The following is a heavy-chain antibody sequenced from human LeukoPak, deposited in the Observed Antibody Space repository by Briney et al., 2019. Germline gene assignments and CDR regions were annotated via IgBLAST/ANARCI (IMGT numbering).Heavy chain of an antibody. CDR2: ITTRSSYT. Sequence: PGGSLRLSCAASGFTFSDYYMSWIRQAPGKGLEWVSYITTRSSYTNYAGSVKGRFTISRDNAKNSLFLQMNGLRAEDTAVYYCARAGGVHTYGNYFDYWGQGTLVTVSS. CDR3: ARAGGVHTYGNYFDY. CDR1: GFTFSDYY. V-gene: IGHV3-11*06. J-gene: IGHJ4*02. D-gene: IGHD3-10*01.